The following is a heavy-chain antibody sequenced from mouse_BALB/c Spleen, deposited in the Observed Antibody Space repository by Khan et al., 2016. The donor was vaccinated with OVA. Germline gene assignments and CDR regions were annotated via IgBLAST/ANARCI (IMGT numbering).Heavy chain of an antibody. Sequence: EVELVESGPGLLKPSQSLSLTCTVTGYSITSDYAWNWIRQFPGNKLVWMAYISYSGYTTYNQSLRSRISITLDKSKNQFFLQLHSVTTEYTSTYYGASEKILLRYPDCFDYWGQGTTLTVSS. D-gene: IGHD1-1*01. CDR3: ASEKILLRYPDCFDY. CDR1: GYSITSDYA. CDR2: ISYSGYT. J-gene: IGHJ2*01. V-gene: IGHV3-2*02.